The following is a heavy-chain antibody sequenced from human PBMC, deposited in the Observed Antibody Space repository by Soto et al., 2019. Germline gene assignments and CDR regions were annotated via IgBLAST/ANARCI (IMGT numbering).Heavy chain of an antibody. Sequence: EVQLLESGGGLVQPGGSLRLSCAASGFIFSNYAMSWVRQAPGKGLEWVSAFSGTTSNTYYAASVKGRFTISRDNSKNTLYLQMNSLKAEDTALYYCASGVDPITGTHDYWGQGTLVTVSS. V-gene: IGHV3-23*01. J-gene: IGHJ4*02. CDR1: GFIFSNYA. CDR2: FSGTTSNT. CDR3: ASGVDPITGTHDY. D-gene: IGHD1-20*01.